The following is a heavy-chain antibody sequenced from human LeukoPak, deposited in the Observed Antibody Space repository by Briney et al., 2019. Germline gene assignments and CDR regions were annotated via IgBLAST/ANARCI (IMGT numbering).Heavy chain of an antibody. CDR2: IWYDGSNK. Sequence: PGRSLRLSCAASGFTFSRNGMHWVRQAPGKGLEWVAVIWYDGSNKYYADSVKGRFTISRDHSKNTLYLQMNSLRAEDTAVYYCARDLGYDILTGYYSDWGQGTLVTVSS. V-gene: IGHV3-33*01. J-gene: IGHJ4*02. D-gene: IGHD3-9*01. CDR1: GFTFSRNG. CDR3: ARDLGYDILTGYYSD.